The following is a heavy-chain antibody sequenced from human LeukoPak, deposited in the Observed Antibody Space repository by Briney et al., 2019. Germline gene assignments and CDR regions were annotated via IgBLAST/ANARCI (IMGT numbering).Heavy chain of an antibody. J-gene: IGHJ1*01. CDR1: GFTFSDYY. V-gene: IGHV3-11*06. Sequence: GGTLRLSCAASGFTFSDYYMSWVRQAPGKGLEWVSYISSSSSYTNYADSVKGRFTISRDNAKNSLYLQMNSLRAEDTAVYYCSSGWYEGYFQHWGQGTLVTVSS. CDR2: ISSSSSYT. CDR3: SSGWYEGYFQH. D-gene: IGHD6-19*01.